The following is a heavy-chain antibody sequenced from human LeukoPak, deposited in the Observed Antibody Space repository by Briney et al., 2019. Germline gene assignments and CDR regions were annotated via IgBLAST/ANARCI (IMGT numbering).Heavy chain of an antibody. V-gene: IGHV1-24*01. D-gene: IGHD6-19*01. Sequence: ASVKVSCKVSGYTLTELSMHWVRQAPGKGLEWMGGFDPEDGETIYAQKFQGRVTMTEDTSTDTAYMDLGSLRSEDTAVYYCATVTIAVAGTLSFDYWGQGTLVTVSS. J-gene: IGHJ4*02. CDR1: GYTLTELS. CDR2: FDPEDGET. CDR3: ATVTIAVAGTLSFDY.